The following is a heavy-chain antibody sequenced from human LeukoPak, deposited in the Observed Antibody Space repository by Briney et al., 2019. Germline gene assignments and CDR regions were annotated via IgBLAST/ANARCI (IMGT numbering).Heavy chain of an antibody. CDR3: AKDRSTTWSLDY. CDR1: GFSFSSDG. V-gene: IGHV3-30*18. J-gene: IGHJ4*02. D-gene: IGHD6-13*01. CDR2: ISNDGNRK. Sequence: PGGSLRLSCAASGFSFSSDGMHWDRQAPGKGLEWVAFISNDGNRKYYADSVKGRFTISRDKSENTLYVQMNSLRAEDTAVYYCAKDRSTTWSLDYWGQGTLVTVSS.